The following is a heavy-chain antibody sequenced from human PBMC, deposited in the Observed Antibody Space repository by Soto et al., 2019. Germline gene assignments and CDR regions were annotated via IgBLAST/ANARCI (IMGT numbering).Heavy chain of an antibody. Sequence: SETLSLTCAVYGGSFSGYYWSWIRQPPGKGLEWIGEINHSGSTNYNPSLKCRVTISVDTSKNQFSLKLSSVTAADTAVYYCASGYYYDSSGSKTGYGMDVWGQGTTVTVSS. CDR3: ASGYYYDSSGSKTGYGMDV. CDR1: GGSFSGYY. D-gene: IGHD3-22*01. V-gene: IGHV4-34*01. J-gene: IGHJ6*02. CDR2: INHSGST.